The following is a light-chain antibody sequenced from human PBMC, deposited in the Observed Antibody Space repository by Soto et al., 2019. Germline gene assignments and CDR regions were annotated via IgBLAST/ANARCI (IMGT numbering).Light chain of an antibody. J-gene: IGKJ1*01. CDR2: GAS. V-gene: IGKV3-15*01. CDR3: QQYNNGPPWT. CDR1: QSVSSN. Sequence: DIVITQSPATLSVSKGERATLSCRASQSVSSNLAWYQQKPGQAPRLLIYGASTRATGIPARFSGSGSGTEFTLTISSLQSEDFAVYYCQQYNNGPPWTFGQGTIVDIK.